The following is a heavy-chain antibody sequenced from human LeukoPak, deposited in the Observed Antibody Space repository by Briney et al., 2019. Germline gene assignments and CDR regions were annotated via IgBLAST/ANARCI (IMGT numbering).Heavy chain of an antibody. Sequence: TSETLSLTCTVSGGSISSYYWSWIRQPAGKGLEWIGRIYNSGITNYNPSLKSRVTISVDTSKNQFSLKLSSVTAADTAVYYCARGGYYGSGNDFRFDPWGQGTLVTVSS. V-gene: IGHV4-4*07. CDR2: IYNSGIT. CDR1: GGSISSYY. CDR3: ARGGYYGSGNDFRFDP. J-gene: IGHJ5*02. D-gene: IGHD3-10*01.